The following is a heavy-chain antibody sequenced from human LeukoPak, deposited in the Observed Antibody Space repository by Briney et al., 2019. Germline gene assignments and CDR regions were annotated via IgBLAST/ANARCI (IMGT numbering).Heavy chain of an antibody. Sequence: KASQTLSLTCAVSGGSISSGGYSWSWIRQPPGKGLEWIGYIYHSGSTYYNPSLKSRVTISVDRSKNQFSLKLSSVTAADTAVYYCARVVRDGSGVVVAHYFDYWGQGTLVTVSS. J-gene: IGHJ4*02. CDR2: IYHSGST. CDR3: ARVVRDGSGVVVAHYFDY. CDR1: GGSISSGGYS. V-gene: IGHV4-30-2*01. D-gene: IGHD3-10*01.